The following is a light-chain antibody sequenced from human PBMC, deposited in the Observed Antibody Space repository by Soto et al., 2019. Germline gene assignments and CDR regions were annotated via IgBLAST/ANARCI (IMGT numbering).Light chain of an antibody. V-gene: IGLV1-51*01. Sequence: QSVLKQPPSMSAAPGQKVTISCSGSSSNIGNNYVSWYQQLPGTAPKLLIYDNNKRPSGIPDRFSGSKSGTSATLGITGLQTGDEADYYCGTWDSSLSAFYVFGTGTKVTVL. CDR3: GTWDSSLSAFYV. CDR1: SSNIGNNY. CDR2: DNN. J-gene: IGLJ1*01.